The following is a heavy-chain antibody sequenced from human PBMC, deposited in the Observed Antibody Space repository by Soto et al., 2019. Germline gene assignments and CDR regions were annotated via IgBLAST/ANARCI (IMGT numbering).Heavy chain of an antibody. D-gene: IGHD6-19*01. CDR1: GYTFTSYS. Sequence: QVQLVQSGAEVKKPGASVKVSCKASGYTFTSYSLSWVRQAPGQGLEWLGWISGYSDHINNGQNFQGRVTMTKDTASSTGYMEMRSLRSDDTAIYYCARVGMSNGWTFDTWGQGTLVTVSS. V-gene: IGHV1-18*04. J-gene: IGHJ4*02. CDR3: ARVGMSNGWTFDT. CDR2: ISGYSDHI.